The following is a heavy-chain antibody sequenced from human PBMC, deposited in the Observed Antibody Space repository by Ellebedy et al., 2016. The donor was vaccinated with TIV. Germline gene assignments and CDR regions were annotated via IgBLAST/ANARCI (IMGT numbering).Heavy chain of an antibody. D-gene: IGHD4-23*01. CDR3: ARVTTVAYYYYYGMDV. CDR2: ITSSGNTI. V-gene: IGHV3-48*04. CDR1: GFTFSSYA. Sequence: GGSLRLSCAASGFTFSSYAMNWVRQAPGKGLEWVSYITSSGNTIYYADSVKGRFTISRDNAKNSLYLQMNSLRAEDTAVYYCARVTTVAYYYYYGMDVWGQGTTVTVSS. J-gene: IGHJ6*02.